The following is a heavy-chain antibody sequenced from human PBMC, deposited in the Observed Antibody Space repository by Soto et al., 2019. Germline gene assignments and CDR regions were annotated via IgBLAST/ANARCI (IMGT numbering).Heavy chain of an antibody. D-gene: IGHD6-6*01. V-gene: IGHV3-7*01. CDR2: ISADASEK. CDR1: GFTFSVSW. J-gene: IGHJ4*02. Sequence: GGSLRLSCAASGFTFSVSWMNWVRQAPGKGLEWVAYISADASEKNYVDSVKGRFTISRDNAKNSLYLQMNSLRAEDTAVYYCARTPRLLDSWGQGTLVTVSS. CDR3: ARTPRLLDS.